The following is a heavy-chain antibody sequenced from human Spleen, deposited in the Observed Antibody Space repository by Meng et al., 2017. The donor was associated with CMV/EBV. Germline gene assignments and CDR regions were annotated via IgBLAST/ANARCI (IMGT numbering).Heavy chain of an antibody. J-gene: IGHJ5*02. CDR1: GSTFTDYY. Sequence: GSTFTDYYMNWARQAPGQGLEWMGRINPNSGGTNYAQKFQGRVTMTRDTTISTAYMELSRLRSDDTAVYYCARDRSRAAAGTGWFDPWGQGTLVTVSS. V-gene: IGHV1-2*06. CDR2: INPNSGGT. CDR3: ARDRSRAAAGTGWFDP. D-gene: IGHD6-13*01.